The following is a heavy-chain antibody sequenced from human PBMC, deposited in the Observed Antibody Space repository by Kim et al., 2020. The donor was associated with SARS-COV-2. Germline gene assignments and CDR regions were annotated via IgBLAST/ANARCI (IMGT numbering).Heavy chain of an antibody. CDR2: INHSGST. J-gene: IGHJ2*01. D-gene: IGHD1-26*01. Sequence: SETLSLTCAVYGGSFSGYYWSWIRQPPGKGLEWIGEINHSGSTNYNPSLKSRVTISVDTSKNQFSLKLSSVTAADTAVYYCARGLGGAGRNNWYFDLWGRGTLVTVSS. V-gene: IGHV4-34*01. CDR1: GGSFSGYY. CDR3: ARGLGGAGRNNWYFDL.